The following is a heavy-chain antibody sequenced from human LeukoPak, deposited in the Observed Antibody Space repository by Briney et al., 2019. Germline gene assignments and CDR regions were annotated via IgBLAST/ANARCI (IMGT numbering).Heavy chain of an antibody. D-gene: IGHD2-15*01. V-gene: IGHV5-51*01. CDR3: ARHRRGYCSGGSCYSDY. Sequence: GESLKISCKGSGYFFTTYWIGWVRQMPGKGLEWMGIIYPGDSDTMYGPSFQGQVTISADKSINTACLQWSSLKASDTAIYYCARHRRGYCSGGSCYSDYWGQGTLVTVSS. CDR1: GYFFTTYW. CDR2: IYPGDSDT. J-gene: IGHJ4*02.